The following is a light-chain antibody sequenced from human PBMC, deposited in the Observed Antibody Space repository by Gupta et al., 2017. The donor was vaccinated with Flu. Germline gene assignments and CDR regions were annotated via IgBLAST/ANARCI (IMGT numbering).Light chain of an antibody. CDR1: QGISNY. V-gene: IGKV1-27*01. Sequence: PSSLSASVGDRVTITCRASQGISNYLAWYQQKPGEGPKLLIYGASTWQSGVPARFSGSGSGTDFTLTISSLQPEDVATYYCQHYNSAPRTFGRGTKVEFK. CDR3: QHYNSAPRT. J-gene: IGKJ1*01. CDR2: GAS.